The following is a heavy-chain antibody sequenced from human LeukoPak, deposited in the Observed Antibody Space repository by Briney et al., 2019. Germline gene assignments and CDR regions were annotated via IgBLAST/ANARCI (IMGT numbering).Heavy chain of an antibody. V-gene: IGHV5-51*01. J-gene: IGHJ4*02. CDR3: ARHTNDYGGYGDY. D-gene: IGHD4-23*01. CDR2: IYPGDSDT. CDR1: GYRFTSYW. Sequence: GESLKISCKGSGYRFTSYWIGWGRQLPGKGLEWMGIIYPGDSDTRYSPSFQGQVTISADKSISAAYLQWSSLKASDTAMYYCARHTNDYGGYGDYWGQGTLVTASS.